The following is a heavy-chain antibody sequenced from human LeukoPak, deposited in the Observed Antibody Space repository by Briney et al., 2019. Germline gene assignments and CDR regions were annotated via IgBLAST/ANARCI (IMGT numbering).Heavy chain of an antibody. D-gene: IGHD2-15*01. J-gene: IGHJ4*02. CDR1: GFTFSSYA. CDR2: ISYDGSNK. V-gene: IGHV3-30*04. Sequence: GGSLRLSCAASGFTFSSYAMHWVRQAPGKGLEWVAVISYDGSNKYYADSVKGRFTISRDNSKNTLYLQMNSLRAEDTAVYYCARDSLRYCSGGSCYRSFDYWGQGTLVTVSS. CDR3: ARDSLRYCSGGSCYRSFDY.